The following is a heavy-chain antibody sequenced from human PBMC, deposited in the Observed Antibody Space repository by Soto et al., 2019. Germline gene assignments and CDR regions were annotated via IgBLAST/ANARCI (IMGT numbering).Heavy chain of an antibody. Sequence: SETLSLTCTVSGGSISSSSYYWGWIRQPPGKGLEWIGSIYYSGSTYYNPSLKSRVTISVDTSKNQFSLKLSSVTAADTAVYYCASLRYFDWLLPYYFDYWGQGTLVTVSS. CDR1: GGSISSSSYY. CDR3: ASLRYFDWLLPYYFDY. J-gene: IGHJ4*02. CDR2: IYYSGST. D-gene: IGHD3-9*01. V-gene: IGHV4-39*01.